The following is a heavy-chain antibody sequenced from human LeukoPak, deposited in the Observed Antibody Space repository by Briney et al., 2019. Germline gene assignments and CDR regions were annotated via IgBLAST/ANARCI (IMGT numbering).Heavy chain of an antibody. V-gene: IGHV4-59*01. J-gene: IGHJ5*02. Sequence: SETLSLTCTVSGGSISGYYWSWIRQPPRTGLEWSGYIYYSGITNYNPSLKSRVTISVDTSKNQFSLKLSSVTAADTAVYYCAGVRSNSEYSSSSNWFDPWGQGTLVTVSS. CDR3: AGVRSNSEYSSSSNWFDP. D-gene: IGHD6-6*01. CDR2: IYYSGIT. CDR1: GGSISGYY.